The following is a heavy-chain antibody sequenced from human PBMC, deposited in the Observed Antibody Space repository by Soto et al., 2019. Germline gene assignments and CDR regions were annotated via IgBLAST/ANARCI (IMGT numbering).Heavy chain of an antibody. CDR2: INPNSGAT. V-gene: IGHV1-2*02. CDR3: ARDDYGGNSGVLVDS. CDR1: GYTFIAYY. D-gene: IGHD4-17*01. J-gene: IGHJ5*01. Sequence: ASVKVSCKASGYTFIAYYIHWVLQAPGQGLGWMGWINPNSGATNYAQKFQGRVTMTRDTSINTAYMDLSSLRFDDTAVYYCARDDYGGNSGVLVDSWGHGTRVTSPQ.